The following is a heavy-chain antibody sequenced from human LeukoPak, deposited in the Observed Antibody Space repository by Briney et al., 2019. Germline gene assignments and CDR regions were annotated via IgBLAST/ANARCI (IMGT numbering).Heavy chain of an antibody. Sequence: GASVKVSCKASGYTFTGYYMHWVRQAPGQGLEWMGWINPNSGGTNYAQKFQGRVTMTRDTSISTAYMELSRLRSDDTAVYYCAREAVGIRRPSRGWFDPWGQGTLVTVSS. V-gene: IGHV1-2*02. CDR3: AREAVGIRRPSRGWFDP. CDR1: GYTFTGYY. CDR2: INPNSGGT. D-gene: IGHD6-19*01. J-gene: IGHJ5*02.